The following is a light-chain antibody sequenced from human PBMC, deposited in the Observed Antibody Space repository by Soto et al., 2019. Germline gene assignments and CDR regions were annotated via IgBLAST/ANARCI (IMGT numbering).Light chain of an antibody. J-gene: IGLJ1*01. V-gene: IGLV1-47*01. CDR3: AAWDGSRSVHV. CDR1: NSNIGSNH. CDR2: RNN. Sequence: QSVLTQPPSSSGTPGQTVTISCSGSNSNIGSNHVYWFQQFPGTAPKLLIYRNNQRPSGVPDRFSGSKSGTSASLAISGLRSEDEADYYCAAWDGSRSVHVFGTGTKLTVL.